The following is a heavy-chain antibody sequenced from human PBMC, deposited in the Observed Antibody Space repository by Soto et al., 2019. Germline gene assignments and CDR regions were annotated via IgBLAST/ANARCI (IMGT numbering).Heavy chain of an antibody. CDR2: IYYSGST. Sequence: SETLSLTCTVSGGSISSSSYYWGWIRQPPGKGLEWIGSIYYSGSTYYNPSLKSRVTISVDTSKNHFSLKLSSVTAADTAVYYCAGTEYYDFWSGLSNYFDYWGQGTLVTVSS. J-gene: IGHJ4*02. CDR1: GGSISSSSYY. CDR3: AGTEYYDFWSGLSNYFDY. V-gene: IGHV4-39*01. D-gene: IGHD3-3*01.